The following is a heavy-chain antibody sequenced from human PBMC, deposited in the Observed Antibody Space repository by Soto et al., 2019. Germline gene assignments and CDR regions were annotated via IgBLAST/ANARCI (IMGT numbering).Heavy chain of an antibody. J-gene: IGHJ6*02. Sequence: QVQLVQSGAEVKKTGSSVKVSCKASGGTFSSYDISWVRQAPGQGLEWMGGIIPIFGTANYAQKFQGRVTITADESTSTAYMELSSLRSEDTAVYYCARSGIVVVVATYYYYGMDVWGQGTTVTVSS. CDR3: ARSGIVVVVATYYYYGMDV. D-gene: IGHD2-15*01. CDR1: GGTFSSYD. V-gene: IGHV1-69*12. CDR2: IIPIFGTA.